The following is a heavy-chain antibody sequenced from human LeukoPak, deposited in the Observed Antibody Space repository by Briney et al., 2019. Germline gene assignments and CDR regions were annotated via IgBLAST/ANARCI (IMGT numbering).Heavy chain of an antibody. CDR2: ISGDGGST. CDR1: GFSFDDYA. V-gene: IGHV3-43*02. CDR3: AKDMWPIAPAGTLGGY. D-gene: IGHD6-13*01. J-gene: IGHJ4*02. Sequence: GGSLRLSCAASGFSFDDYAMHWVRQAPGKGLEWVSLISGDGGSTYYADSVKGRFTISRDNSKNSLYLQMNSLRTEDTALYYCAKDMWPIAPAGTLGGYWGQGALVTVSS.